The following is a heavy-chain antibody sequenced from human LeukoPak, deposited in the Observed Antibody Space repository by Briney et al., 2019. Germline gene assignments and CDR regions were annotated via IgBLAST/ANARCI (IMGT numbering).Heavy chain of an antibody. D-gene: IGHD3-3*01. CDR3: ARGARITIFGVARSGTFDI. Sequence: ASVKVSCKASGYIFTNYDVNWVRQAPGQGLEWLGWLNPNSENTDYAQKFQGRVTITRNTSISTAYLEMSSLRPEDTAVYYCARGARITIFGVARSGTFDIWGQGTMVTVSS. CDR1: GYIFTNYD. V-gene: IGHV1-8*03. CDR2: LNPNSENT. J-gene: IGHJ3*02.